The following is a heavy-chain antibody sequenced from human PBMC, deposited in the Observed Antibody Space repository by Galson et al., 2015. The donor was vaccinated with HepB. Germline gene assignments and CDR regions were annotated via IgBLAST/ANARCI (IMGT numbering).Heavy chain of an antibody. D-gene: IGHD3-22*01. Sequence: LSLTCAVYGESFSAYYWTWIRQPPGKGLEWIGEINHSGSTNYNPSLMSRVTVSVDTSKRQFSLKLSSVTAADTALYYCARLGGDYYDSSTYDPLYLASGDQGTRVIVSS. CDR2: INHSGST. CDR3: ARLGGDYYDSSTYDPLYLAS. CDR1: GESFSAYY. J-gene: IGHJ4*02. V-gene: IGHV4-34*01.